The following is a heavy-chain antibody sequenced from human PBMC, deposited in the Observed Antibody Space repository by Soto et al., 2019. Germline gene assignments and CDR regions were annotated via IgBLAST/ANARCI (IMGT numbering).Heavy chain of an antibody. CDR1: GFTFSGLD. J-gene: IGHJ4*02. CDR3: AKSQEIGTHFFDS. Sequence: GGSLRLSCEASGFTFSGLDMHWVRQPTGKGLEWVSSIGTAGDTYYAVSVKGRFTISRDNAKNSLSLQMNSLRAGDMAVYFCAKSQEIGTHFFDSWGQGTQVTVSS. D-gene: IGHD6-13*01. CDR2: IGTAGDT. V-gene: IGHV3-13*01.